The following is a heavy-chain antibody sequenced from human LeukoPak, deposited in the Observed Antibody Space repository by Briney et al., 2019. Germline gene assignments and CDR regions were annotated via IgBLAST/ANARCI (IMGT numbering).Heavy chain of an antibody. CDR3: ARVGLDLRSSSVFDY. D-gene: IGHD3-3*01. CDR1: GASISSGDFF. J-gene: IGHJ4*02. V-gene: IGHV4-30-4*08. CDR2: IYYSGST. Sequence: KPSETLSLTCTVSGASISSGDFFWSWIRQAPGQGLEWIGNIYYSGSTSSNPSLRSRMSLSVDTSKNQFSLGLRSVTAADTALYYCARVGLDLRSSSVFDYWGQGTLVTVSS.